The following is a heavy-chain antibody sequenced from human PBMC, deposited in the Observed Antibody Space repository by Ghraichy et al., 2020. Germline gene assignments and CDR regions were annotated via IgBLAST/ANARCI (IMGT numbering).Heavy chain of an antibody. D-gene: IGHD2-2*01. V-gene: IGHV4-59*08. J-gene: IGHJ3*02. Sequence: SETLSLTCTVSGGSISSYYWSWIRQPPGKGLEWIGYIYYSGSTNYNPSLKSRVTISVDTSKNQFSLKLSSVTAADTAVYYCARLEEDCSSTSCYAFDIWGQGTMVTVSS. CDR2: IYYSGST. CDR1: GGSISSYY. CDR3: ARLEEDCSSTSCYAFDI.